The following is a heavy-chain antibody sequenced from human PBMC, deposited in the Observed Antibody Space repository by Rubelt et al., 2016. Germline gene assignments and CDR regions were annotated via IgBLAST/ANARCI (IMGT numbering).Heavy chain of an antibody. D-gene: IGHD1-1*01. CDR3: VRVFLPSNDLPHMDY. J-gene: IGHJ4*02. V-gene: IGHV3-7*01. CDR2: IRQVGSDK. CDR1: GFIFRYYW. Sequence: EVQLVESGGGLVQPGGSLRLSCAASGFIFRYYWMSWVRQAPGRGLEWVASIRQVGSDKNYLDSVGGAFPTTREDADKLLYLQMNSLGAEDTAVYFCVRVFLPSNDLPHMDYWGQGTLVTVSS.